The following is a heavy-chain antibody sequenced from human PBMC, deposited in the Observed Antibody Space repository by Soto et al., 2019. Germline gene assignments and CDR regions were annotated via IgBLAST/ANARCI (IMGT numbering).Heavy chain of an antibody. CDR3: ARDVGTQLDFWSTSGMDV. CDR2: ITYDGSNK. D-gene: IGHD3-3*01. CDR1: GFSFSDDA. V-gene: IGHV3-30-3*01. Sequence: LRLSCAASGFSFSDDAMHWVRQAPGQGLEWVAVITYDGSNKYYADSVRGRFTISRDNSKSTLYLQMDSLIIDDTAVYYCARDVGTQLDFWSTSGMDVWGQGTTVTVSS. J-gene: IGHJ6*02.